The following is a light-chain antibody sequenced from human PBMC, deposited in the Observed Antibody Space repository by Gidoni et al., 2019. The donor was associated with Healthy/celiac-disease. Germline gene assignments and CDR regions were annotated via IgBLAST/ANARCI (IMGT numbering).Light chain of an antibody. J-gene: IGKJ4*01. CDR2: AAS. CDR1: QRISSY. CDR3: QQSYSTPLT. V-gene: IGKV1-39*01. Sequence: DIKMMKPPSSLSASGGDRVTITCRGSQRISSYLNWYQQKQGKAPKLLIYAASSLQSGVPSRFSGSGSGTDFTLTISCLQPEDFATYYCQQSYSTPLTFGGGTKLEIK.